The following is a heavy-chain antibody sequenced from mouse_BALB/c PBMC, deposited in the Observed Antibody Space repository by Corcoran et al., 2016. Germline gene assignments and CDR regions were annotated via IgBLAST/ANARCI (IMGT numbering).Heavy chain of an antibody. CDR3: HITTVVEAY. D-gene: IGHD1-1*01. CDR2: IDPENGNT. Sequence: EVHLQQSGAELVRPGALVKLSCKASGFNIKDYYMHWVKQRPEQGLEWIGWIDPENGNTIYDPKFQGKASITADTSSNTAYLQLSSLTSEDTAVYYCHITTVVEAYWGQGTLVTVSA. V-gene: IGHV14-1*02. J-gene: IGHJ3*01. CDR1: GFNIKDYY.